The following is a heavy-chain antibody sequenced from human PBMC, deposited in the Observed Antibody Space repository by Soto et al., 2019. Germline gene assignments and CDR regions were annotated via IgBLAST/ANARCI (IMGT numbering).Heavy chain of an antibody. V-gene: IGHV4-34*01. CDR1: GGSFSGYY. Sequence: SETLSLTCAVYGGSFSGYYWSWIRQPPGKGLEWIGEINHSGSTYYNQSLKSRVTISVDTSKNQFSLKLSSVTAADTAVYYCARTPPLRFLEWLPPPYYYGTDVWGQGTTVTVSS. J-gene: IGHJ6*02. CDR2: INHSGST. CDR3: ARTPPLRFLEWLPPPYYYGTDV. D-gene: IGHD3-3*01.